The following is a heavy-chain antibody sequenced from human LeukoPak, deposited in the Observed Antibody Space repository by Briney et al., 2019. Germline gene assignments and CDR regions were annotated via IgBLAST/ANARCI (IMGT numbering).Heavy chain of an antibody. D-gene: IGHD6-6*01. J-gene: IGHJ3*02. Sequence: GGSLRLSCAASGFTFSDYYMSWIRQAPGKGLEWVANIKPDGSATYYVDSVKGRFTISRDDAKNSLFLQMNSLRDEDTAVYYCARDPGPSIPAWGAFDIWGLGTKVTVSS. CDR2: IKPDGSAT. CDR1: GFTFSDYY. V-gene: IGHV3-7*01. CDR3: ARDPGPSIPAWGAFDI.